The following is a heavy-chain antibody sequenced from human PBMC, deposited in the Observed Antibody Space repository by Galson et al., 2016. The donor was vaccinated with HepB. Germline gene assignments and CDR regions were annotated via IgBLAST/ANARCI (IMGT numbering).Heavy chain of an antibody. CDR1: GLTLSNYA. CDR2: ISGSGSST. CDR3: ASGSQGGYFFEY. D-gene: IGHD2-15*01. Sequence: SLRLSCAASGLTLSNYAMTWVRQAPGKGLEWVSGISGSGSSTYYADSVKGRFTISRDNSKNTLYLQMNSLRAEDTAVYSCASGSQGGYFFEYWGQGTLVAVSS. V-gene: IGHV3-23*01. J-gene: IGHJ4*02.